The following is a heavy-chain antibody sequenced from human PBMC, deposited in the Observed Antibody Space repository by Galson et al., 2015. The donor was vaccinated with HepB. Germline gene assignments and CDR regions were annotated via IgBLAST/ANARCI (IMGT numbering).Heavy chain of an antibody. CDR1: GYTFTSYG. CDR2: ISAYNGNT. CDR3: ARGVPGGGGSAIWRY. V-gene: IGHV1-18*01. D-gene: IGHD2-15*01. J-gene: IGHJ4*02. Sequence: SVKVSCKASGYTFTSYGISWVRQAPGQGLEWMGWISAYNGNTNYAQKLQGRVTMTTDTSTSTAYMELRSLRSDDTAVYYCARGVPGGGGSAIWRYWGQGTLVTVSS.